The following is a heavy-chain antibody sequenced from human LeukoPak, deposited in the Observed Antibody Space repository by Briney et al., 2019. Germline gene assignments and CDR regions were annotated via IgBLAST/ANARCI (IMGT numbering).Heavy chain of an antibody. Sequence: ASVKVSCKAYGYTFTSFGISWVRQAPGQGPEWMGWISIHKGNTNSAQKIQDRVTLSRDTSSRTAYMELRSLRSDDTAVYYCARGGPQSNWRGDYFDYWGQGTPITVSS. CDR1: GYTFTSFG. CDR3: ARGGPQSNWRGDYFDY. D-gene: IGHD1-1*01. J-gene: IGHJ4*02. CDR2: ISIHKGNT. V-gene: IGHV1-18*01.